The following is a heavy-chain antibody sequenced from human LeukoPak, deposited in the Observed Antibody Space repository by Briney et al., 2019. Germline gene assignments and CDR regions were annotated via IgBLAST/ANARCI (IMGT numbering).Heavy chain of an antibody. Sequence: GGSLRLSCAASGFTFSSYAMHWVRQAPGKGLEWVAVISYDGSNKYYADSVKGRFTISRDNSKNTLYLQMNSLRAEDTAVYYCARDSGYSGSYYSDAFDIWGQGTMVTVSS. J-gene: IGHJ3*02. V-gene: IGHV3-30*14. CDR2: ISYDGSNK. D-gene: IGHD1-26*01. CDR1: GFTFSSYA. CDR3: ARDSGYSGSYYSDAFDI.